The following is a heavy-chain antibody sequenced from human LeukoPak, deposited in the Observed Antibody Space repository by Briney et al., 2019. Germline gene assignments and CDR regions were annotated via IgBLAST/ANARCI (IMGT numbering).Heavy chain of an antibody. CDR3: ARGYGDPSQPFDY. Sequence: SETLSLTCTVSGGSISSGGYYWSWIRQHPGKGLEWIGYIYYSGSTYYNPSLKSRVTISVDTSKNQFSLKLSPVTAADTAVYYCARGYGDPSQPFDYWGQGTLVTVSS. CDR2: IYYSGST. D-gene: IGHD4-17*01. V-gene: IGHV4-31*03. CDR1: GGSISSGGYY. J-gene: IGHJ4*02.